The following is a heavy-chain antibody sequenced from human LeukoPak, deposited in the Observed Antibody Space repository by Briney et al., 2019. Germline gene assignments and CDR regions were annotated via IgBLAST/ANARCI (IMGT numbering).Heavy chain of an antibody. CDR1: GFTFSNYA. CDR2: ISDDGNSD. V-gene: IGHV3-30-3*01. Sequence: GGSLRLSCAASGFTFSNYAMLWVRQPPGKGPEWAAVISDDGNSDHYADSVKGRFTFSRDNSKNTLYLQMNSLRAEDTAVYYCARSEVAAPFDYWGQGTLVTVSS. D-gene: IGHD6-19*01. J-gene: IGHJ4*02. CDR3: ARSEVAAPFDY.